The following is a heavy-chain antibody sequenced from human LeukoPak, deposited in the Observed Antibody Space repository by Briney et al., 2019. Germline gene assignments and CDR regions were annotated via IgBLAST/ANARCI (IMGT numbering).Heavy chain of an antibody. CDR2: ISIGGSTI. CDR1: GFTFSDYE. Sequence: GGSLRLSCAASGFTFSDYEMNWVRQAPGKGLEWVSYISIGGSTIYYADSVKGRFTISRDNAKNSLYLQMNSLRAEDTAVYYCASTVANDYWGQGNLVTVSS. CDR3: ASTVANDY. D-gene: IGHD4-23*01. J-gene: IGHJ4*02. V-gene: IGHV3-48*03.